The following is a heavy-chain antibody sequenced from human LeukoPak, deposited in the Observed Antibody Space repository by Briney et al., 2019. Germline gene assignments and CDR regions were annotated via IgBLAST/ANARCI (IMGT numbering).Heavy chain of an antibody. V-gene: IGHV4-4*07. J-gene: IGHJ6*03. D-gene: IGHD3-16*01. CDR3: ARETSQKGAHYMDV. CDR2: IYTSGST. Sequence: SETLSLTCTVSGGSITNYYWSWIRQPAGKGLEWIGRIYTSGSTNYNPSLKSRVTISVDTSKNQFSLKLSSVTAADTAVYYCARETSQKGAHYMDVWGKGTTVTISS. CDR1: GGSITNYY.